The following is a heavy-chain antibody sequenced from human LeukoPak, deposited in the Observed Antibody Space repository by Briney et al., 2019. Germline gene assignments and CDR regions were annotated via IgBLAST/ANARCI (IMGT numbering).Heavy chain of an antibody. CDR1: GFTFSSYE. Sequence: GSLRLSCAASGFTFSSYEMNWVRQAPGKGLEWLTYVSSSSSIIYSADSVKGRFTVSRDNAKNSLYLQMNSLRAEDTAVYYCARGTHQLWFLDYWGQGTLVTVSS. D-gene: IGHD5-18*01. V-gene: IGHV3-48*03. CDR3: ARGTHQLWFLDY. CDR2: VSSSSSII. J-gene: IGHJ4*02.